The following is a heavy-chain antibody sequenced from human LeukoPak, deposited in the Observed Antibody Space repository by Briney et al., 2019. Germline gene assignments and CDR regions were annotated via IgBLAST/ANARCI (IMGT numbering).Heavy chain of an antibody. CDR1: GGTFSSYA. D-gene: IGHD2-2*01. V-gene: IGHV1-69*04. CDR2: IIPIFGIA. J-gene: IGHJ5*02. CDR3: ARGEIVVVPAAYAWFDP. Sequence: SVKVSCKASGGTFSSYAISWVRQAPGQGLEWMGRIIPIFGIANYAQKFQGRVTNTADKSTSTAYMELSSLRSEDTAVYYCARGEIVVVPAAYAWFDPWGQGTLVTVSS.